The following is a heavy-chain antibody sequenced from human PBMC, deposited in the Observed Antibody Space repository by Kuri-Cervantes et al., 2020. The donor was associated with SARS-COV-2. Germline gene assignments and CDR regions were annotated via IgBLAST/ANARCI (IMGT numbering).Heavy chain of an antibody. J-gene: IGHJ6*02. V-gene: IGHV3-21*01. CDR3: ERGGLGGELVDGMDV. CDR2: ISCRSSYI. CDR1: GLTFSSYS. D-gene: IGHD1-26*01. Sequence: GESLKISFAASGLTFSSYSMNWVRQAPGKGLEGVSSISCRSSYIYYADSVKGVFTISRDNANNSMYLQINSLRPEDTDVYYCERGGLGGELVDGMDVWGQGTTVTVSS.